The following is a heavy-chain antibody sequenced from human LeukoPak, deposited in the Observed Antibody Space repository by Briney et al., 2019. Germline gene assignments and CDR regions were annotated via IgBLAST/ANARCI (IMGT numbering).Heavy chain of an antibody. CDR2: IYYSGST. Sequence: PSETLSLTCTVSGGSISSSSYYWGWIRQPPGKGLEWIGSIYYSGSTYYNPSLKSRVTISVDTSKNQFSLKLSSVAAADTAVYYCASEYYDILTGYYSMDPWGQGTLVTVSS. V-gene: IGHV4-39*07. CDR1: GGSISSSSYY. D-gene: IGHD3-9*01. J-gene: IGHJ5*02. CDR3: ASEYYDILTGYYSMDP.